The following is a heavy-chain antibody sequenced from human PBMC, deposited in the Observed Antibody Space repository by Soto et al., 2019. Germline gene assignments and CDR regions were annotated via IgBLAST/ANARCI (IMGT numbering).Heavy chain of an antibody. Sequence: QVQLQESGPGLVKPSETLTLTCSVSGGSIGTYYWSWIRQPPGKGLEWVAYIHYTGRTNYNLSLECRVTRSLXRXTXLXPLKLTSVTAADTDVYFCARHCVDCDSNGFKDAFDIWGQGTMVTVSS. CDR2: IHYTGRT. CDR1: GGSIGTYY. CDR3: ARHCVDCDSNGFKDAFDI. D-gene: IGHD3-22*01. V-gene: IGHV4-59*08. J-gene: IGHJ3*02.